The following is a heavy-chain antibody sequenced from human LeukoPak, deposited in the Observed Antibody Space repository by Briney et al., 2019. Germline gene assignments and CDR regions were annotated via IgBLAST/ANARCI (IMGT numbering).Heavy chain of an antibody. CDR3: ARAGY. Sequence: GGSLRLSCVASGFTFSSYSMDWVRQAPGKGLEWVSSISSYSSYIYYADSVKGRFTISRENAKNSLDLQMNSLRAEDTAVYYCARAGYWGQGTLVTVSS. CDR2: ISSYSSYI. V-gene: IGHV3-21*01. CDR1: GFTFSSYS. J-gene: IGHJ4*02. D-gene: IGHD3-10*01.